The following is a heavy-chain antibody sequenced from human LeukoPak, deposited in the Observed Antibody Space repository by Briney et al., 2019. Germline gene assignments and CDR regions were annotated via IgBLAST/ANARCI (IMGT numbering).Heavy chain of an antibody. CDR2: ISAYNGNT. CDR1: GYTFTNYG. Sequence: WASVKVSCKASGYTFTNYGISWVRQAPGQGLEWMGWISAYNGNTNYAQKLQGRVTMTTDTSTGTAYMELRSLRSDDTAVYYCARTQGATKLGDGMDVWGQGTTVTVSS. D-gene: IGHD1-26*01. J-gene: IGHJ6*02. V-gene: IGHV1-18*01. CDR3: ARTQGATKLGDGMDV.